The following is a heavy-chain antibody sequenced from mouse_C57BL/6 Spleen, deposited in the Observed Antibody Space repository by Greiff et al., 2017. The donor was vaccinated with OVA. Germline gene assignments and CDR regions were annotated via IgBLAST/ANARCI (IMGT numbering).Heavy chain of an antibody. CDR3: AKEGGLRPHWYFDV. V-gene: IGHV1-42*01. CDR1: GYSFTGYY. D-gene: IGHD2-4*01. J-gene: IGHJ1*03. CDR2: INPSTGGT. Sequence: VQLQQSGPELVKPGASVKISCKASGYSFTGYYMNWVKQSPEKSLEWIGEINPSTGGTTYNKKFKAKATLTVDKSSSTASMQLKSLTAEDSAVYDCAKEGGLRPHWYFDVWGTGTTVTVSS.